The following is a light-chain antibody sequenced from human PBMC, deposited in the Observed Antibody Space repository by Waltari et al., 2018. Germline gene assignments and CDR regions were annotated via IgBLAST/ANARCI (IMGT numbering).Light chain of an antibody. CDR2: GAS. CDR1: QSVSRA. CDR3: QHYLRLPVT. V-gene: IGKV3-20*01. Sequence: EIVLTQSPGTLSLSLGERATVSCRASQSVSRALAWYQQKPGQAPRLLLYGASTRATGNPDRFSGSGSGTDFSLTISRLEPDDFAVYYCQHYLRLPVTFGQGTTVEI. J-gene: IGKJ1*01.